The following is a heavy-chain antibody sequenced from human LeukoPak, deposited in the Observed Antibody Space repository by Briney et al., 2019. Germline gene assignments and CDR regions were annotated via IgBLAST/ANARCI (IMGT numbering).Heavy chain of an antibody. CDR2: IYYSGST. V-gene: IGHV4-31*03. J-gene: IGHJ5*02. CDR1: GGSISSGGYY. Sequence: SETLSLTCTVSGGSISSGGYYWSWIRQHPGKGLEWIGYIYYSGSTYYNPSLKSRVTISVDTSKNQFSLELSSVTAADTAVYYCARASRYSSGISWFDPWGQGTLVTVSS. D-gene: IGHD6-25*01. CDR3: ARASRYSSGISWFDP.